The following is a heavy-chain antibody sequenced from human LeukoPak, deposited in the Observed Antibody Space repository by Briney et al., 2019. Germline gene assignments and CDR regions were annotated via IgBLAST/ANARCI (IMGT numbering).Heavy chain of an antibody. D-gene: IGHD1-26*01. V-gene: IGHV4-39*07. CDR1: GGSISSSSYY. CDR3: ARVGGSYYVDY. CDR2: IYYSGST. J-gene: IGHJ4*02. Sequence: SETLSLTCTVSGGSISSSSYYWGWIRQPPGKGLEWIGSIYYSGSTYYNPSLKSRVTISVDTSKNQFSLKLSSVTAADTAVYYCARVGGSYYVDYWGQGTLGTVSS.